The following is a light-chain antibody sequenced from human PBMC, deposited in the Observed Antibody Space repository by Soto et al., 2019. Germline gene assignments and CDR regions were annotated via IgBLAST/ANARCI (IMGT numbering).Light chain of an antibody. CDR1: QSVGRDY. Sequence: EIVLTQSPGTLSLSPGERATLSCRASQSVGRDYLAWYQQKPGQAPRLLIYHASNRATGIPDRFSGGGSGTDFTLTISRLEPEDFAEFYCQQYASSPLTFGGGTKVEIK. CDR3: QQYASSPLT. CDR2: HAS. J-gene: IGKJ4*01. V-gene: IGKV3-20*01.